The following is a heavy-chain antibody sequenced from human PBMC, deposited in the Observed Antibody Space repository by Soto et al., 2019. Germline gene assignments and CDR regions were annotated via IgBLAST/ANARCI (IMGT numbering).Heavy chain of an antibody. Sequence: LRLSCVASGFIFHDYAMSWVRQVPGKGLEWVSGIVGGYSGRAFYADSVKDRFSISRDNSKNTLYMQLNTLRAEDTAIYYCAKDYLGSNVMFEFWGQGSLVTVSS. CDR1: GFIFHDYA. J-gene: IGHJ4*02. V-gene: IGHV3-23*01. D-gene: IGHD3-16*01. CDR2: IVGGYSGRA. CDR3: AKDYLGSNVMFEF.